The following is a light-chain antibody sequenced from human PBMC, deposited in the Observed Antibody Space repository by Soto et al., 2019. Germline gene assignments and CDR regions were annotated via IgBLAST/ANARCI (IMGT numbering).Light chain of an antibody. J-gene: IGKJ1*01. Sequence: EIVLTQSPGTLSMSPGERATLSCRASQSISSNYLAWYQQQPGQAPRLLIYGASSRATGIPDRLSGSGSGTDFTLTISRLEAEDFAVYYCQQYGSSPRTFGHGTKVEFK. CDR3: QQYGSSPRT. CDR2: GAS. CDR1: QSISSNY. V-gene: IGKV3-20*01.